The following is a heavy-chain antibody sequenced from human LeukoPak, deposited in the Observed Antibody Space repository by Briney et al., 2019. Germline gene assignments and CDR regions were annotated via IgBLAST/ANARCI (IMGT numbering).Heavy chain of an antibody. J-gene: IGHJ3*02. V-gene: IGHV1-2*02. Sequence: ASVKVSCKASGYTFTGYYMHWVRQAPGQGLEWMGWINPNSGGTNYTQKFQGRVTMTRDTSISTAYMELSRLRSDDTAVYYCARIAAAGLRGAFDIWGQGTMVTVSS. CDR1: GYTFTGYY. CDR2: INPNSGGT. D-gene: IGHD6-13*01. CDR3: ARIAAAGLRGAFDI.